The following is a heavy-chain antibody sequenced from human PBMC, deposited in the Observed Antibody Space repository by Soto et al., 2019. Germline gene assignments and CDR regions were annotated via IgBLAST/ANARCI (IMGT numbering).Heavy chain of an antibody. CDR1: GFNVSNNY. V-gene: IGHV3-66*01. Sequence: GGSLRLSCAASGFNVSNNYMSWVRQAPGKGLEWVSIVYSGGNTYYADSVKGRFIISRDNSRNTLYLQMNSLRAEDTAVYYCAKCRAQLIRYFDYWGQGTLVTVSS. D-gene: IGHD6-13*01. CDR2: VYSGGNT. CDR3: AKCRAQLIRYFDY. J-gene: IGHJ4*02.